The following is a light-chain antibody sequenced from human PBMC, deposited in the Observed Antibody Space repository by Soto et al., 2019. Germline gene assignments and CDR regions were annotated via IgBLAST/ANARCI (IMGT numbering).Light chain of an antibody. J-gene: IGLJ1*01. CDR2: NVN. Sequence: QWALTQPPSASGSPGQAVTISCTGTSRDIGGYDFVSWYQVRPGEAPQLIISNVNGRPSGVPRRFSGSKSGNTASLTVSGLQVVDVADYYCSSDSETNTCPFGTGTKVTV. CDR1: SRDIGGYDF. V-gene: IGLV2-8*01. CDR3: SSDSETNTCP.